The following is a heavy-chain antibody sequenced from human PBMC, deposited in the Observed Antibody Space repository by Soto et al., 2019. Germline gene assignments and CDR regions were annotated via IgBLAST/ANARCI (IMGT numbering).Heavy chain of an antibody. V-gene: IGHV4-30-4*01. D-gene: IGHD3-3*01. Sequence: QVQLQESGPGLVEPSQTLSLTCTVSGDSISSGYFWSWIRQSPGKGLEWIGHTYNSGTTYNNPSLRGRGTISIDTSRNQFSLRLTSVTGADTAVYYCARGPSADKIDYWGQGTLVTVSS. CDR3: ARGPSADKIDY. CDR1: GDSISSGYF. J-gene: IGHJ4*02. CDR2: TYNSGTT.